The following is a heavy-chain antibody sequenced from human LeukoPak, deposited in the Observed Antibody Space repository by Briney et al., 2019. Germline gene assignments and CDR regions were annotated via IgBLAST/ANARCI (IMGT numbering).Heavy chain of an antibody. CDR1: GFTFRSYS. V-gene: IGHV3-48*01. Sequence: GGSLRLSCAASGFTFRSYSMHWVRQAPGKGLEWVSYISSSGTTIYYADSVKGRFPISRDNAKNSLYLQMNSLRVEDTALYYCARWDYSSSWYNDYWGQGTLVTVSS. CDR2: ISSSGTTI. CDR3: ARWDYSSSWYNDY. D-gene: IGHD6-13*01. J-gene: IGHJ4*02.